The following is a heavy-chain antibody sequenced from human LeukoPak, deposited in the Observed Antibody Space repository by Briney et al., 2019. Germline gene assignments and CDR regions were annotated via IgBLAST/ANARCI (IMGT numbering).Heavy chain of an antibody. Sequence: GGSLRLSCAASGFTFSSYAMRWVRQAPGKGLEWVSVIYSGGSTYYADSVKGRFTISRHNSKNTLYLQMNSLRAEDTAVYYCASRLTAGGPEYYYYGMDVWGQGTTVTVSS. CDR2: IYSGGST. V-gene: IGHV3-53*04. D-gene: IGHD3-16*01. CDR1: GFTFSSYA. CDR3: ASRLTAGGPEYYYYGMDV. J-gene: IGHJ6*02.